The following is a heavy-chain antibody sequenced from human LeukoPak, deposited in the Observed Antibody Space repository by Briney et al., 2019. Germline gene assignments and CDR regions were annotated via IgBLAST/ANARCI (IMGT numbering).Heavy chain of an antibody. CDR1: GGTFSNYA. Sequence: ASVKVSCKASGGTFSNYAISWVRQAPGQGLEWMGRIIPILGIANYAQKFQGRVTITADKSTSTAYMELSSLRSEDAAVYYCASLGSTVVTPFADYWGQGTLVTVSS. D-gene: IGHD4-17*01. CDR3: ASLGSTVVTPFADY. V-gene: IGHV1-69*04. CDR2: IIPILGIA. J-gene: IGHJ4*02.